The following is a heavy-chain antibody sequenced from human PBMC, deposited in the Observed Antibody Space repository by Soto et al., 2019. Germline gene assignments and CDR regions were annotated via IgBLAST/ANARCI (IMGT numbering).Heavy chain of an antibody. CDR1: GFTFSSYW. V-gene: IGHV3-7*01. D-gene: IGHD3-3*01. CDR3: ARDKSYYDFWSGYYYYYGMDV. J-gene: IGHJ6*02. CDR2: IKQDGSEK. Sequence: EVQLVESGGGLVQPGGSLRLSCAASGFTFSSYWMSWVRQAPGKGLEWVANIKQDGSEKYYVDSVKGRFTISRDNAKNSLYLQMNSLRAEDTAVYYCARDKSYYDFWSGYYYYYGMDVWGQGTTVTVSS.